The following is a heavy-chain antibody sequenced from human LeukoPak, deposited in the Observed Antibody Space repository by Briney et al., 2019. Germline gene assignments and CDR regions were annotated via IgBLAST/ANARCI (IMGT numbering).Heavy chain of an antibody. CDR3: ARGRYYYDSSGYPYNWFDP. CDR2: IYYSGST. Sequence: PSETLSLTCTVSGGSISSYYWSWIRQPPGKGLEWLGYIYYSGSTNYNPSLKSRVTISGDTSKNKFFLNLSSVTAADTAMYYCARGRYYYDSSGYPYNWFDPWGQGTLVTVSS. J-gene: IGHJ5*02. CDR1: GGSISSYY. V-gene: IGHV4-59*01. D-gene: IGHD3-22*01.